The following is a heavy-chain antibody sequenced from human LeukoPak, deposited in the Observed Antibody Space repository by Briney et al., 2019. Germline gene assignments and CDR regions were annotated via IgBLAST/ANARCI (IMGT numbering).Heavy chain of an antibody. Sequence: WGSLRLSCAGSGFTVSSNYMSWVRQAPGKGLEWVSVIYIGGSTYYADSVKGRFTISRDNSKNTVYLQMNGLRAEDTAVFFCARAARYMFDSWGQGTLVIASS. D-gene: IGHD5-24*01. CDR2: IYIGGST. J-gene: IGHJ4*02. CDR3: ARAARYMFDS. CDR1: GFTVSSNY. V-gene: IGHV3-53*01.